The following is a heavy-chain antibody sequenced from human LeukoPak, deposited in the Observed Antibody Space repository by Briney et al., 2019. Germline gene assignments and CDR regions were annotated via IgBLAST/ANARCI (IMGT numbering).Heavy chain of an antibody. J-gene: IGHJ4*02. CDR2: IQYVGSNA. CDR1: GFTFSRYG. CDR3: AKGQGYYFDY. V-gene: IGHV3-30*02. Sequence: GGSLRLSCAASGFTFSRYGMHWVRQAPGKGLEWVAFIQYVGSNAYYADSVKGRFTFSRDNSKNTLYLQMDSLRAEDTAVYYCAKGQGYYFDYWGQGTLVTVSS.